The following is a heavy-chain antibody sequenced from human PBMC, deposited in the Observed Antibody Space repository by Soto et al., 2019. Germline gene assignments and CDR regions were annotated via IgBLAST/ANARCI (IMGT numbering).Heavy chain of an antibody. J-gene: IGHJ4*02. CDR1: GDTLSTHG. CDR2: TIPIIGTT. V-gene: IGHV1-69*01. D-gene: IGHD5-18*01. CDR3: AAGDSSDTGDH. Sequence: QVQLVQSGAEVKKPGSSVKVSCKASGDTLSTHGISWVRQAPGQGLEWMGGTIPIIGTTDYAEKFQGRVTITADASTTTSYMELSSLRPDDTAVYYCAAGDSSDTGDHWGQGNLVTVSS.